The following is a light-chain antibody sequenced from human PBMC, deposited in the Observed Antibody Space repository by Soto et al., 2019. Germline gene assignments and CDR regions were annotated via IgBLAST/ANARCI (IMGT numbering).Light chain of an antibody. Sequence: DIVVTQSPATLSLSPGERVTLSCRASQSVSNYLAWYQQKPGQAPRLLIYDASKRATGIPARFSGRGSGTDFTLTISSLEPEDFAVYYCQQRSDCPLTFGGGTKVEIK. CDR3: QQRSDCPLT. V-gene: IGKV3-11*01. CDR2: DAS. J-gene: IGKJ4*01. CDR1: QSVSNY.